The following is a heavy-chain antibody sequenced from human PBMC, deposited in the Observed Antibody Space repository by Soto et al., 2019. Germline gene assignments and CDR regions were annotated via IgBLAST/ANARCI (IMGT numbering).Heavy chain of an antibody. CDR2: IYYSGST. J-gene: IGHJ5*02. Sequence: QVQLQESGPGLVKPSQTLSLTCTVSGGSISSGGYYWSWIRQHPGKGLEWIGYIYYSGSTYYNPSLKRRVTISVDTSKNQFSLKLSSVTAADTAVYYCARGYCSGGSCWELGWFDPWGQGTLVTVSS. D-gene: IGHD2-15*01. V-gene: IGHV4-31*03. CDR1: GGSISSGGYY. CDR3: ARGYCSGGSCWELGWFDP.